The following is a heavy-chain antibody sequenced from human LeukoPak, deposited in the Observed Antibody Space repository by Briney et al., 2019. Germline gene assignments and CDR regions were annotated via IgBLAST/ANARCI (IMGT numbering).Heavy chain of an antibody. V-gene: IGHV3-30*03. CDR1: GFTFSSYG. D-gene: IGHD1-14*01. CDR2: ISYDGSNK. CDR3: ASVYKPEPYYYYYYMDV. Sequence: PGRSLRLSCAASGFTFSSYGMHWVRQAPGKGLEWVAVISYDGSNKYYADSVRGRFTISRDNSKNTLYLQMNSLRAEDTAVYYCASVYKPEPYYYYYYMDVWGKGTTVTVSS. J-gene: IGHJ6*03.